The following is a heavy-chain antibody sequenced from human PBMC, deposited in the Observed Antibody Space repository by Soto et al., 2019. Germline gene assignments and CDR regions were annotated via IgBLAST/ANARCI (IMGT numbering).Heavy chain of an antibody. D-gene: IGHD3-22*01. J-gene: IGHJ4*02. CDR1: GASISSGTFY. Sequence: PSETLSLTCTVSGASISSGTFYWGWIRQPPGKGLESIANIYYDGSTYYNPSLKSRVTISLDTSKNQFSLKLSSVTAADTAAYYCARFDYYDSSSYLDFGPKWGQGTLVTVSS. V-gene: IGHV4-39*07. CDR2: IYYDGST. CDR3: ARFDYYDSSSYLDFGPK.